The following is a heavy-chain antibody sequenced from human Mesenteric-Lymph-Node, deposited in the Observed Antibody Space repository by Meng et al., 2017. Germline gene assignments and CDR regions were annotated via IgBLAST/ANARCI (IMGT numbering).Heavy chain of an antibody. Sequence: SETLSLTCTVSGGSISSYYWSWIRQPAGKGLEWIVRIYTSGSTNYNPPLKSRVTMSVDTSKNQFSLELTSVTAADKAVYYWARGPGGYDSSGTLKYWGQGTLVTVSS. V-gene: IGHV4-4*07. CDR3: ARGPGGYDSSGTLKY. CDR2: IYTSGST. CDR1: GGSISSYY. J-gene: IGHJ4*02. D-gene: IGHD3-22*01.